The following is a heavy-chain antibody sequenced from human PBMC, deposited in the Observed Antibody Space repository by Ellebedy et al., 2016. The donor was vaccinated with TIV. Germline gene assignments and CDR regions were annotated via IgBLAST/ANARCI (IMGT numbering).Heavy chain of an antibody. CDR3: ARDRIVGSSSPYYNGMDV. D-gene: IGHD1-26*01. V-gene: IGHV1-46*01. CDR2: IDPSGGST. Sequence: AASVKVSCKASGYTFTSYYMHWVRQAPGQGLEWVGVIDPSGGSTDYAQKFQGRVTMTRDTSTSTVYMELSSLRSDDTAVYYCARDRIVGSSSPYYNGMDVWGQGTTVT. J-gene: IGHJ6*02. CDR1: GYTFTSYY.